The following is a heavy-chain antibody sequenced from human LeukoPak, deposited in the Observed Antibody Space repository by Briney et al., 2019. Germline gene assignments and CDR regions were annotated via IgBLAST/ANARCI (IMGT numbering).Heavy chain of an antibody. Sequence: SETLSLTCTVSGGSISSYYWSWIRQPPGKGLEWIGYIYTSGSTNYNPSLKSRVTISVDTSKNQFSLKLSPVTAADTAVYYCARLGPPYSRNYYYMDVWGKGTTVTVSS. CDR2: IYTSGST. D-gene: IGHD6-13*01. V-gene: IGHV4-4*09. CDR1: GGSISSYY. J-gene: IGHJ6*03. CDR3: ARLGPPYSRNYYYMDV.